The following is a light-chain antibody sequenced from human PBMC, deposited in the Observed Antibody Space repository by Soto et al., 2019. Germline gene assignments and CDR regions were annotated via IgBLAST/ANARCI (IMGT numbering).Light chain of an antibody. V-gene: IGKV3-15*01. CDR2: GAS. Sequence: EIVMTQSPAILSVSPGERVTLSCRASQSVSIYLAWYQQRPGQAPRPLIYGASTRATGIPARFSASGSGTEFTLTINSLQSEDFAVYYCQQYNYWPLTFGGGTRVEI. CDR1: QSVSIY. CDR3: QQYNYWPLT. J-gene: IGKJ4*01.